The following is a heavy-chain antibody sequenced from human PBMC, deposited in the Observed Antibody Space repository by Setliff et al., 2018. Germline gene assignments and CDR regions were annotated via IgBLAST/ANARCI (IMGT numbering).Heavy chain of an antibody. Sequence: GASVKVSCKASGYTFTSYDINWVRQATGQGLEWMGWMNPNSGNTGYAQKFQGRVTMTRNTSISTAYMELSSLRSEDTAVYYCARDVPFWSGYYTGYYYYYGMDVWGQGTTVTAP. CDR2: MNPNSGNT. V-gene: IGHV1-8*02. D-gene: IGHD3-3*01. J-gene: IGHJ6*02. CDR1: GYTFTSYD. CDR3: ARDVPFWSGYYTGYYYYYGMDV.